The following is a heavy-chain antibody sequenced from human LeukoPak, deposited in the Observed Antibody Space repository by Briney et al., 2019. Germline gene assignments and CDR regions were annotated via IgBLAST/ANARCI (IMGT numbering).Heavy chain of an antibody. CDR3: ARHGEGGNYYYYYMDV. CDR1: GASISSYY. D-gene: IGHD7-27*01. V-gene: IGHV4-59*08. Sequence: SETLSLTCTVSGASISSYYWSWVRQPPGKGLEWIAYIYYSGSINCNPSLKSRVTISLDTSKNQFSLKLSSVTAADTAVYYCARHGEGGNYYYYYMDVWGKGTTVTVSS. J-gene: IGHJ6*03. CDR2: IYYSGSI.